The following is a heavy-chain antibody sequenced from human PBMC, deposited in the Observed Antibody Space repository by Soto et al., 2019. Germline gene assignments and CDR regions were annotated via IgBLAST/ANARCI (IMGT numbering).Heavy chain of an antibody. CDR3: AIGGGIPAAYYFDS. D-gene: IGHD2-2*01. V-gene: IGHV3-21*01. J-gene: IGHJ4*02. Sequence: GGSLRLSCAASGFTFSSYSMNWVRQAPGKGLEWVSSISSSSSYIYYADSVKGRFTISRDNAKNSLYLQMNSLRAKDAAVYSCAIGGGIPAAYYFDSWGLGTLVTVSS. CDR2: ISSSSSYI. CDR1: GFTFSSYS.